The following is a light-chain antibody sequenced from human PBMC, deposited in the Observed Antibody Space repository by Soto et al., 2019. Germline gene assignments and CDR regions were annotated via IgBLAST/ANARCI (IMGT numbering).Light chain of an antibody. Sequence: ALTQPPSASGSPGQSVTISCTGTSSDVGGYYYVSWYQHHPGKAPKLLIYEVSKRPSGVPHRFSGSKSGNTASLTVSGLQAEDEADYYCSSYAGSNVYVFGTGTKVTVL. V-gene: IGLV2-8*01. CDR2: EVS. J-gene: IGLJ1*01. CDR1: SSDVGGYYY. CDR3: SSYAGSNVYV.